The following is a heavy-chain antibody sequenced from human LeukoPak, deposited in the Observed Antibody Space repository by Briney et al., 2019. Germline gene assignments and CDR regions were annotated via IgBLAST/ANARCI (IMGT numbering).Heavy chain of an antibody. D-gene: IGHD4-17*01. CDR2: IIPILGIA. V-gene: IGHV1-69*04. J-gene: IGHJ3*02. CDR1: GGTFSSYA. CDR3: ASKHWNYGDYRGAFDI. Sequence: ASVKVSCKASGGTFSSYAISWVRQAPGQGLEWMGRIIPILGIANYAQKFQGRVTITADKSTSTAYMELSSLRSEDTAVYYCASKHWNYGDYRGAFDIWGQGTMVTVSS.